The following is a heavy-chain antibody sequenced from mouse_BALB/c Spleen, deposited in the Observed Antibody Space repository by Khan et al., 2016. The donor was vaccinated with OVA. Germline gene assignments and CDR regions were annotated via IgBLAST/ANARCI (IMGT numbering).Heavy chain of an antibody. CDR3: AKGDYRYGKIAS. CDR2: IWRGGNT. V-gene: IGHV2-5*01. J-gene: IGHJ3*01. D-gene: IGHD2-14*01. Sequence: QVQLKQSGPGLVQPSQSLSITCTVSGFSLTSYGVHWVRQSPGKGLEWLGVIWRGGNTDYNAAFMSRLSITKANSKSQVFFKMHSLQADDTAIYYCAKGDYRYGKIASWGQGTLVTVSA. CDR1: GFSLTSYG.